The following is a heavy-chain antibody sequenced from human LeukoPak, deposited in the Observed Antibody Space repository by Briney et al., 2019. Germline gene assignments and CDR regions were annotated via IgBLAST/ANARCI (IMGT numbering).Heavy chain of an antibody. D-gene: IGHD2-8*01. CDR2: INRNGGST. J-gene: IGHJ4*02. Sequence: GGSLRLSCEASGFTFDDYGMSGFRKPPGKGREGVSGINRNGGSTDYADSVKGRFTISRDNAKNSHFLQMNSLRVEDTALYYCARGFRNGPFDCWGQGTLVTVSS. CDR3: ARGFRNGPFDC. CDR1: GFTFDDYG. V-gene: IGHV3-20*04.